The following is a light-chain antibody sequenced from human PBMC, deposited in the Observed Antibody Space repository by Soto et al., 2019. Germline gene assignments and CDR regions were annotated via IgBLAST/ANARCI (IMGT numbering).Light chain of an antibody. J-gene: IGKJ5*01. CDR1: QSVSSSY. CDR3: QQYGSSLPIT. CDR2: GAS. V-gene: IGKV3-20*01. Sequence: EIVLTQSPGTLSLSPGQIATLSCRAVQSVSSSYLAWYQQKPGQAPRLLIYGASSRATGIPDRFSGSGSGTDFTINISRLEPEDFAVYYCQQYGSSLPITVGPGTRLDIK.